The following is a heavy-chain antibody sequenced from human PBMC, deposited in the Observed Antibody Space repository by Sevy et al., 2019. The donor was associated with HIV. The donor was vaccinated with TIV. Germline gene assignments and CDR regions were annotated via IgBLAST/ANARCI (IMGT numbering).Heavy chain of an antibody. V-gene: IGHV1-18*01. D-gene: IGHD2-15*01. J-gene: IGHJ4*02. CDR1: GYTFTSYG. CDR2: INVYNGNA. CDR3: ASGEKYCSGGSCYFHLDY. Sequence: ASVKVSCKASGYTFTSYGINWVRQAPGQGLEWMGWINVYNGNANYAQKLLGRGTMTTDTSTSTAYMELRSLRSDDTALYYCASGEKYCSGGSCYFHLDYWGQGTLVTVSS.